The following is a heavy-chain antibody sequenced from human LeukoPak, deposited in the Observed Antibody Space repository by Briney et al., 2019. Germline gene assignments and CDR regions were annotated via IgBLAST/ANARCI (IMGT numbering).Heavy chain of an antibody. V-gene: IGHV4-34*01. CDR1: GGSISSYY. CDR2: INHSGST. Sequence: SETLSLTCTVSGGSISSYYWSWIRQPPGKGLEWIGEINHSGSTNYNPSLKSRVTISVDTSKNQFSLKLSSVTAADTAVYYCAMNFWSGYRKYFQHWGQGTLVTVSS. D-gene: IGHD3-3*01. J-gene: IGHJ1*01. CDR3: AMNFWSGYRKYFQH.